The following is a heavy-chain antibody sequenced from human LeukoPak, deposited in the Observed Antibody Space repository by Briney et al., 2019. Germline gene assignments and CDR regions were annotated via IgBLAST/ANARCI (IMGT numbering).Heavy chain of an antibody. CDR3: AKEYTPSSPLGELDS. V-gene: IGHV3-30*02. CDR2: IRHDEANS. Sequence: GGSLRLSCAVSGFNLNSYAMHWVRQAPGKGLEWVAVIRHDEANSFYADSVQGRFTISRDTSKKLLYLQMNSLKVEDTAVYYCAKEYTPSSPLGELDSWGQGTLVTVSS. D-gene: IGHD6-6*01. J-gene: IGHJ4*02. CDR1: GFNLNSYA.